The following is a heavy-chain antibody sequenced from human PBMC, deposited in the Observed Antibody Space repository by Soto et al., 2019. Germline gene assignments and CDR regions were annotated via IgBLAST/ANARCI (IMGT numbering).Heavy chain of an antibody. V-gene: IGHV4-59*01. J-gene: IGHJ6*02. D-gene: IGHD3-3*01. Sequence: ASETLSLTCTVSGGSISSYYWSWIRQPPGKGLEWIGYIYYSGSTNYNPSLKSRVTISVDTSKNQSSLKLSSVTAADTAVYYCARVVPSYDFWSGPNYGMDVWGQGTTVTVSS. CDR3: ARVVPSYDFWSGPNYGMDV. CDR1: GGSISSYY. CDR2: IYYSGST.